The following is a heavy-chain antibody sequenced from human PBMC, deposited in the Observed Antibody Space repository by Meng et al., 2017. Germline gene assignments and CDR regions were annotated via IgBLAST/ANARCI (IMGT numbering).Heavy chain of an antibody. CDR1: GYTFTSYY. J-gene: IGHJ3*02. CDR3: AGAAAGMNAFDI. CDR2: INPSGGST. D-gene: IGHD6-13*01. V-gene: IGHV1-46*01. Sequence: ASLKVSCKASGYTFTSYYMHWVRQAPGQGLEWMGIINPSGGSTSYAQKFQGRVTMTRETSTSTVYMELSSLRAEDTAVYYCAGAAAGMNAFDIWGQGTMVTVSS.